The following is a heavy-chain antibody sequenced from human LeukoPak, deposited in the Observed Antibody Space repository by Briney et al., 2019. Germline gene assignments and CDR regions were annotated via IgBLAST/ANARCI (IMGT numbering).Heavy chain of an antibody. Sequence: GGSLRLSCAASGFTFSSYEMNWVRQAPGKGLEWVSYISSSGCTIYYADSVKGRFTISRDNAKNSLYLQMNSLRAEDTAVYYCARNPDYDSWSGYYTGPDYWGQGTLVTVSS. D-gene: IGHD3-3*01. CDR3: ARNPDYDSWSGYYTGPDY. V-gene: IGHV3-48*03. CDR1: GFTFSSYE. CDR2: ISSSGCTI. J-gene: IGHJ4*02.